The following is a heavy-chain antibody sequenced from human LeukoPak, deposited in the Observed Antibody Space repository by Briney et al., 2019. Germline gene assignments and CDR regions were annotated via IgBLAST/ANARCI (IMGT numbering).Heavy chain of an antibody. D-gene: IGHD6-19*01. CDR3: ARDQWLAYYYHGMDV. V-gene: IGHV3-23*01. J-gene: IGHJ6*02. CDR1: GFSFRIYS. CDR2: MSVSGGST. Sequence: PGRCLRLSCARSGFSFRIYSMSWVRQAPGWGLEWVSSMSVSGGSTYNADYVKGRFTSCRDNAENSLYLQMNSLRAEDTAIYSCARDQWLAYYYHGMDVWGQGTTVTVSS.